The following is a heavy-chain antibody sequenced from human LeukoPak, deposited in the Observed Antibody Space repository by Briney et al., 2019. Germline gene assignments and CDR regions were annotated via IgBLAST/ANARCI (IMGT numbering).Heavy chain of an antibody. CDR3: AKDFLGYYGSGSHFDY. J-gene: IGHJ4*02. CDR2: ISGSGGST. D-gene: IGHD3-10*01. Sequence: GGSLRLSCAASGFTFSSYAMSWVHQAPGKGLEWVSAISGSGGSTYYADSVKGRFTISRDNSKNTLYLQMNSLRAEDTAVYYCAKDFLGYYGSGSHFDYWGQGTLVTVSS. V-gene: IGHV3-23*01. CDR1: GFTFSSYA.